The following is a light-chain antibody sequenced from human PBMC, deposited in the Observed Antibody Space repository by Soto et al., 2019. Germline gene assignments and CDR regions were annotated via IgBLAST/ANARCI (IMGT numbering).Light chain of an antibody. V-gene: IGLV2-14*01. CDR1: SSDVGGSNY. CDR3: GSYTSSSTLYV. Sequence: QSALTQPASVSGSPGQSITISCTGTSSDVGGSNYVSWYQQHPGKAPKLMIYDVSNRPSGVSNRFSGSKSGNTASLTLSGLQAEDEADYYCGSYTSSSTLYVFGTGTKRTVL. J-gene: IGLJ1*01. CDR2: DVS.